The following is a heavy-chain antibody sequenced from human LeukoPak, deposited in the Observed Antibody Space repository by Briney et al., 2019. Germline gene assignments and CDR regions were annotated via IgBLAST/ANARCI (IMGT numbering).Heavy chain of an antibody. J-gene: IGHJ4*02. CDR3: ARGGSYGYPVSEDY. CDR1: GFTFSSYE. V-gene: IGHV3-48*03. D-gene: IGHD5-18*01. CDR2: ISSSGSTI. Sequence: GGSLRLSCAASGFTFSSYEMNWVRQAPGKGLEWVSYISSSGSTIYYADSVKGRFTISRDNSKNTLYLQMNSLRAEDTAVYYCARGGSYGYPVSEDYWGQGTLVTVSS.